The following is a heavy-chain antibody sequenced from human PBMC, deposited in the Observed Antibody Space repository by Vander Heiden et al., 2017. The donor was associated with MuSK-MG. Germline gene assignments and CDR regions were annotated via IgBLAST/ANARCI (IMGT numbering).Heavy chain of an antibody. CDR2: MSGSGGST. CDR3: AKLVGDYGGT. CDR1: GFTFSSYA. D-gene: IGHD4-17*01. Sequence: EVQLLESGGGLVQPVGSLRLSCAASGFTFSSYAMSWVRQAPGKGLEWVTAMSGSGGSTDYADSVKGRFTISRDNSKNTLFLQMNSLRAEDAAVYYWAKLVGDYGGTWGQGNLVTVSS. J-gene: IGHJ5*02. V-gene: IGHV3-23*01.